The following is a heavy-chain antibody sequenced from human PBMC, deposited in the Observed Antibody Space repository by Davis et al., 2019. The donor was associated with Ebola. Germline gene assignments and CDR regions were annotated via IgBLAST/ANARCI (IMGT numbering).Heavy chain of an antibody. CDR1: GYTFTSYD. D-gene: IGHD6-6*01. Sequence: ASVKVSCKASGYTFTSYDINWVRQATGQGPEWMGWMNPNSGNTGYAQKFQGRVTMTRNTSISTAYMELSSLRSEDTAVYYCARGPTYSSSSDFYYYGMDVWGQGTTVTASS. CDR2: MNPNSGNT. J-gene: IGHJ6*02. V-gene: IGHV1-8*01. CDR3: ARGPTYSSSSDFYYYGMDV.